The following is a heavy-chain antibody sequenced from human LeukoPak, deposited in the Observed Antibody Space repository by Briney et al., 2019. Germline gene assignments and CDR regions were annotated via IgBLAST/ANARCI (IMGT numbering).Heavy chain of an antibody. CDR1: GFNFANHA. V-gene: IGHV3-23*01. J-gene: IGHJ3*01. CDR2: ISGGGDIT. D-gene: IGHD6-6*01. Sequence: GGSLRLSCAASGFNFANHAMSWVRQTPGKGLEWVSAISGGGDITYYADSVTGRFTISRDNSKDTLFLQMHSLRAEDTAVYYCARSSYSSSSSVWGQGTMVTVSS. CDR3: ARSSYSSSSSV.